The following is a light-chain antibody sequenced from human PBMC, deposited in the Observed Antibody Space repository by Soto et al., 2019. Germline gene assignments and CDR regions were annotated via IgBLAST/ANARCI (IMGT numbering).Light chain of an antibody. CDR1: SSDVGGYNY. J-gene: IGLJ2*01. Sequence: QSALTQPASVSGSPGQSITISCTGTSSDVGGYNYVSWYQQHPGKAPKLMIYDVSNRPSGVSNRFSGSKSGNTAFLTISGLKAEDEADYYCSSYTSSSIVVFGGGTKVTVL. CDR3: SSYTSSSIVV. V-gene: IGLV2-14*01. CDR2: DVS.